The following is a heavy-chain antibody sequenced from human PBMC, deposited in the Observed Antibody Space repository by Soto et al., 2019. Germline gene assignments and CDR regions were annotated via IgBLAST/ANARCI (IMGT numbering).Heavy chain of an antibody. D-gene: IGHD2-2*01. J-gene: IGHJ5*02. Sequence: EVQLLESGGGLVQPGGSLRLSCAASGFTFSSYAMSWVRQAPGKGLEWVSAISGSGGSTYYADSVKGRFTISRDNSKNPLYLQMNSLRAEDTAVYYCAKSGQYQLLWGAFDPWGQGTLVTVSS. V-gene: IGHV3-23*01. CDR2: ISGSGGST. CDR1: GFTFSSYA. CDR3: AKSGQYQLLWGAFDP.